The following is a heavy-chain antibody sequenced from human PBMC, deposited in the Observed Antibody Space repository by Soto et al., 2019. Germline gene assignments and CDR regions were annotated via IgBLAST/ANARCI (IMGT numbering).Heavy chain of an antibody. V-gene: IGHV3-43*01. D-gene: IGHD4-17*01. CDR2: ISWDGGST. CDR3: AKDLSTVTTAAGFQH. Sequence: EVQLVESGGVVVQPGGSLRLSCAASGFTFDDYTMHWVRQAPGKGLEWVSLISWDGGSTYYADSVKGRFTISRDNNKNSLYLQMNSLRTEDTALYYGAKDLSTVTTAAGFQHWGQGTLVTVSS. J-gene: IGHJ1*01. CDR1: GFTFDDYT.